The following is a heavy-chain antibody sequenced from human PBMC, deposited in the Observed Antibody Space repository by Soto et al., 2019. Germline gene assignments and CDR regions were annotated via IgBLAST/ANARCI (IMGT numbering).Heavy chain of an antibody. CDR2: TKQDGSEK. Sequence: GGSLRLSCAASGFTFSNYWMSWVRQAPGKGLEWVANTKQDGSEKYYVDSVKGRFTISRDNAKNSLYLQMNSLRSEDTAVYYCARARATVVTRLDYWGQGTLVTVSS. D-gene: IGHD4-17*01. J-gene: IGHJ4*02. CDR3: ARARATVVTRLDY. CDR1: GFTFSNYW. V-gene: IGHV3-7*01.